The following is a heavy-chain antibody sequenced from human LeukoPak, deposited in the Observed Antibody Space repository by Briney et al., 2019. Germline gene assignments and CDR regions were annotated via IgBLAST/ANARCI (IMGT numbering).Heavy chain of an antibody. CDR2: IWSDGNNK. CDR3: AKNALQVNYGSGSYSSYFDY. CDR1: GFTFSAYG. J-gene: IGHJ4*02. Sequence: GGSLRLSCAASGFTFSAYGMHWVRQAPGKGLEWVAVIWSDGNNKYYADSVQGRFTISRDNSNNTLYLQMNSLRAEDTAVYYCAKNALQVNYGSGSYSSYFDYWGQGTLVTVSS. D-gene: IGHD3-10*01. V-gene: IGHV3-30*02.